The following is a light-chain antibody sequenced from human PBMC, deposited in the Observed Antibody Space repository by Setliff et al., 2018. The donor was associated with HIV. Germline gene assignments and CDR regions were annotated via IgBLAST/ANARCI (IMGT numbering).Light chain of an antibody. V-gene: IGLV1-44*01. J-gene: IGLJ1*01. CDR1: SSNIGRNP. Sequence: QSVLTQPPSVSGTPGQRVSISCSGSSSNIGRNPVNWYQQLPGTAPKLLIYNNFQGPSGVPDRFSGSKSGTSASLAISGLQSEDEADYYCATWDDSLNGFYVFGTGTKVTVL. CDR3: ATWDDSLNGFYV. CDR2: NNF.